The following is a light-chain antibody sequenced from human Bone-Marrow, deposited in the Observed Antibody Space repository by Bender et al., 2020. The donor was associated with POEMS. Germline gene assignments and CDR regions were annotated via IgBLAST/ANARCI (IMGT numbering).Light chain of an antibody. V-gene: IGLV3-21*02. Sequence: SYVLTQPPSVSVAPGQTARIPCGGNNIGSKGVHWYQQRPGQAPLLIVYDDSDRPSGIPERFSGSNAGNTATLTISRVEAGDEADYYCQVWSSSDDLVLFGGGTKLTVL. CDR2: DDS. CDR1: NIGSKG. J-gene: IGLJ2*01. CDR3: QVWSSSDDLVL.